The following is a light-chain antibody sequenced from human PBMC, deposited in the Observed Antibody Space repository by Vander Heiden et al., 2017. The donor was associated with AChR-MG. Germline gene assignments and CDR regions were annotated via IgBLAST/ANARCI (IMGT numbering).Light chain of an antibody. Sequence: EIVLTQSPGTLSLPPGERVTLSCRASQTVTSSYLTWYQQKPGQPPRLLIYGASIRAAGIPDRFSGSGSGTVFTLTISRLEPEDFAVYYCQQEDSSLYTFGQGTKLEIK. CDR1: QTVTSSY. CDR2: GAS. V-gene: IGKV3-20*01. CDR3: QQEDSSLYT. J-gene: IGKJ2*01.